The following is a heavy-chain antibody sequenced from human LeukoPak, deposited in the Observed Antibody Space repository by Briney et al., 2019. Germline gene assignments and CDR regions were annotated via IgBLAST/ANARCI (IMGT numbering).Heavy chain of an antibody. D-gene: IGHD2-21*01. V-gene: IGHV3-48*03. Sequence: GGSLRLSCAESGSTFSGYKMNWGRQAPGKGLEWVSYISSSGSIIYYADSVRGRFTISRDNAKNSLYLQMNSLRAEGTAVYYCARDPLTHIVDRHHYFDYWGQGTLVTVSS. CDR1: GSTFSGYK. J-gene: IGHJ4*02. CDR2: ISSSGSII. CDR3: ARDPLTHIVDRHHYFDY.